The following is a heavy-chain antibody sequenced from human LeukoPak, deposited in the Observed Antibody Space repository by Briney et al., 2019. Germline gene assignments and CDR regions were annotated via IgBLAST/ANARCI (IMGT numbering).Heavy chain of an antibody. D-gene: IGHD4-17*01. V-gene: IGHV3-11*06. CDR2: ISSSSSYT. CDR1: GFTFSDYY. Sequence: GGSLRLSCAASGFTFSDYYMSWIRQAPGKGLEWVSYISSSSSYTNYADSVKGRFTISRGNAKNSLYLQMNSLRAEDTAVYYCARDGDYGDYDFDYWGQGTLVTVSS. J-gene: IGHJ4*02. CDR3: ARDGDYGDYDFDY.